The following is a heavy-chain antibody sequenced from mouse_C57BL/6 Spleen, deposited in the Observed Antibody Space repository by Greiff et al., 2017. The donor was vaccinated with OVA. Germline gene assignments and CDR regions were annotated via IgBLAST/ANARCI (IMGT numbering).Heavy chain of an antibody. V-gene: IGHV3-6*01. CDR1: GYSITSGYY. J-gene: IGHJ2*01. D-gene: IGHD2-4*01. Sequence: EVKLVESGPGLVKPSQSLSLTCSVTGYSITSGYYWNWIRQFPGNKLEWMGYISYDGSNNYNPSLKNRISITRDTSKNQFFLKLNSVTTEDTATYYCAREGDYDAYFDYWGQGTTLTVSS. CDR3: AREGDYDAYFDY. CDR2: ISYDGSN.